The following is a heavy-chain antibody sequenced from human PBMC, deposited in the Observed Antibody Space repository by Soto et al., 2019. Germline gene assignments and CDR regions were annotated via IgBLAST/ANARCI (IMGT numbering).Heavy chain of an antibody. CDR2: IYSGGST. J-gene: IGHJ6*02. Sequence: LRLSCASSVFRVRSSDIRWVRQVPGEGLEWVSVIYSGGSTHDADYVKGRFSVSRDTSKNTVDLQMNSLRVDDTAVYYCGTSSRKDYHFAMDVWGQGTAVTVSS. V-gene: IGHV3-53*01. D-gene: IGHD6-6*01. CDR1: VFRVRSSD. CDR3: GTSSRKDYHFAMDV.